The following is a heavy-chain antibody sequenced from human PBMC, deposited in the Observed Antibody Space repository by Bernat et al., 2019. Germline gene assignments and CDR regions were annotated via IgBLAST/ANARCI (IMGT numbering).Heavy chain of an antibody. CDR3: ATTVTTPNGAGNFDY. D-gene: IGHD4-17*01. CDR1: GGSISSYY. J-gene: IGHJ4*02. V-gene: IGHV4-4*07. CDR2: IYTRGST. Sequence: QVQLQESGPGLVKPSETLSLTCTVSGGSISSYYWSWIRQPAGKGLEWIGRIYTRGSTNYNPPLKSRVTMSVDTSKNQFSLKLRSVTAADTAVYYCATTVTTPNGAGNFDYWGQGTLVTVSS.